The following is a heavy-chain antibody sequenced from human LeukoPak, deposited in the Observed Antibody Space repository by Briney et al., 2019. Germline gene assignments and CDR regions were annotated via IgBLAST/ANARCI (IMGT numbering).Heavy chain of an antibody. CDR3: VSNSSSSPWFDP. D-gene: IGHD6-6*01. CDR2: VYYTGGT. J-gene: IGHJ5*02. V-gene: IGHV4-39*02. CDR1: GGSISSYTNY. Sequence: SETLSLPCTVSGGSISSYTNYWGWIRQPPGKGLEWIATVYYTGGTYYNPSLKSRVTISIDTSRNHFSLKLTSVIAADTAMYYCVSNSSSSPWFDPWGQGTLVTVSS.